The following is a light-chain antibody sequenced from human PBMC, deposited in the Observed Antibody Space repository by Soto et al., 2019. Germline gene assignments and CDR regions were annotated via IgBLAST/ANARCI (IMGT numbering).Light chain of an antibody. V-gene: IGKV1-5*01. CDR3: QQYNSYSVT. CDR1: QSISSW. Sequence: IQMTQSPSTLSASVGDRVTITCRASQSISSWLAWYQQKPGKAPNLLIYDASSLEGGVPSRFSGSGSGTEFTLTISSLQPDDFATYYCQQYNSYSVTFGGGTKVDIK. J-gene: IGKJ4*01. CDR2: DAS.